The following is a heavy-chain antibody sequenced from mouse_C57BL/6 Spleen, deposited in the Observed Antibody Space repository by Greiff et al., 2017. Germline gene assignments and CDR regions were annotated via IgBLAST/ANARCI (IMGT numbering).Heavy chain of an antibody. V-gene: IGHV2-5*01. Sequence: VQGVESGPGLVQPSQSLSITCTVSGFSLTSYGVHWVRQSPGKGLEWLGVIWRGGSTDYNAAFMSRLSITKDNSKSQVFFKMNSLQADDTAIYYCAKSYGNYLWFAYWGQGTLVTVSA. D-gene: IGHD2-1*01. CDR3: AKSYGNYLWFAY. J-gene: IGHJ3*01. CDR2: IWRGGST. CDR1: GFSLTSYG.